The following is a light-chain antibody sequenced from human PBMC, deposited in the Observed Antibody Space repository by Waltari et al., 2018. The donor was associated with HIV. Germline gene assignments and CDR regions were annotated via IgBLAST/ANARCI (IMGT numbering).Light chain of an antibody. CDR3: QHYDSYSCT. Sequence: DIQLTQSPSTMSASVGDRVHIHCRASQNVNQWLAWYQQKPGKAPTLLIYKASSLKSGVPSRFNGSGSGTEFTLTISSLQPDDCATYYCQHYDSYSCTFGQGTKVEIK. CDR1: QNVNQW. V-gene: IGKV1-5*03. J-gene: IGKJ2*02. CDR2: KAS.